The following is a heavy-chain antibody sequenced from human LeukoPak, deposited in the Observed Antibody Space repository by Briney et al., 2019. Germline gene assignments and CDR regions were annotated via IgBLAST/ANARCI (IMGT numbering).Heavy chain of an antibody. Sequence: SGTLSLTCAVSGGSISSSNWWSWVRQPPGKGLEWIGEIYHSGSTNYNPSLKSRVTISVDTSKNQFSLKLSSVTAADTAVYYCARDSTPVLRFLEWLPAYYYYYGMDVWGQGTTVTVSS. V-gene: IGHV4-4*02. J-gene: IGHJ6*02. CDR2: IYHSGST. D-gene: IGHD3-3*01. CDR1: GGSISSSNW. CDR3: ARDSTPVLRFLEWLPAYYYYYGMDV.